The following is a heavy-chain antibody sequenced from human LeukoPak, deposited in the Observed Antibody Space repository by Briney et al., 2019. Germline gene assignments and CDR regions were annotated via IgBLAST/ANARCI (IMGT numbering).Heavy chain of an antibody. D-gene: IGHD3-9*01. V-gene: IGHV4-4*02. CDR1: GGSISSSNW. Sequence: PSETLSLTCAVSGGSISSSNWWSWIRQPPGKGLEWIGEIYHSGSTNYNPSLKSRVTISVDTSKNQFSLKLSSVTAADTAVYYCARDFYDILTGYSDAFDIWGQGTMVTVSS. CDR3: ARDFYDILTGYSDAFDI. CDR2: IYHSGST. J-gene: IGHJ3*02.